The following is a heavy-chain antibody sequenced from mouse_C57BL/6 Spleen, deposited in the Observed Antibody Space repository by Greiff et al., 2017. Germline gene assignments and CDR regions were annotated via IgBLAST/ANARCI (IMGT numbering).Heavy chain of an antibody. V-gene: IGHV1-69*01. CDR1: GYTFTSYW. CDR2: IDPSDSYT. CDR3: ARSGYGSSYFDY. Sequence: VQLQQPGAELVMPGASVKLSCKASGYTFTSYWMHWVKQRPGQGLEWIGEIDPSDSYTNYNQKFKGKSTLTVDKSSSTAYMQLSSLTSEDSAVYYCARSGYGSSYFDYWGQGTTLTGSS. J-gene: IGHJ2*01. D-gene: IGHD1-1*01.